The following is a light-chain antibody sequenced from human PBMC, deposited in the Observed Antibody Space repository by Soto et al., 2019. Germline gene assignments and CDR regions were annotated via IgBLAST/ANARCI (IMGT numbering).Light chain of an antibody. CDR1: QNLLYSSNNRNY. Sequence: DIVMTQSPDSLAVSLGERATFNCKSSQNLLYSSNNRNYLAWYQQKPGQPPKLLFSWASTRESGVPDRFSGGGSGKDFTLTITSLQAEDVAVYYCQQYYSDPLTFGQGTKVEIK. V-gene: IGKV4-1*01. CDR3: QQYYSDPLT. J-gene: IGKJ1*01. CDR2: WAS.